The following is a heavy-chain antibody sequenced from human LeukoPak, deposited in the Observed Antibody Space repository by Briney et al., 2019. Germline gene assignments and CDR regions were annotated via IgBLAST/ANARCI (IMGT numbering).Heavy chain of an antibody. CDR1: GFTFSSYA. Sequence: GGSLRLSCAASGFTFSSYAMSWVRQAPGKGLEWVANIKQDGSEKYYVDSVKGRFTISRDNAKNSLYLQMNSLRAEDTAVYYCARDVRSSWPDYWGQGTLVTVSS. CDR3: ARDVRSSWPDY. V-gene: IGHV3-7*01. J-gene: IGHJ4*02. CDR2: IKQDGSEK. D-gene: IGHD6-13*01.